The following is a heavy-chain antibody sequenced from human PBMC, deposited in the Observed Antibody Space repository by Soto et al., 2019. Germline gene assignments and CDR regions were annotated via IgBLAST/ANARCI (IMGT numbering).Heavy chain of an antibody. V-gene: IGHV4-4*07. CDR2: IYTSGST. CDR3: ARSSSWWHVDY. Sequence: ETLSLTCTVSGGSISSYYWSWIRQPAGKGLEWIGRIYTSGSTNYNPPLKSRVTMSVDTSKNQFSLKLSSVTAADMAVYYCARSSSWWHVDYWGQGTLVTVSS. J-gene: IGHJ4*02. D-gene: IGHD6-13*01. CDR1: GGSISSYY.